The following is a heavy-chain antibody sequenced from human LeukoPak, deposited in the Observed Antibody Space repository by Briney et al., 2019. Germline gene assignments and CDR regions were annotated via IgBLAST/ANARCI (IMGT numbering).Heavy chain of an antibody. V-gene: IGHV4-59*01. CDR2: IYYSGST. CDR1: GGSISSYY. J-gene: IGHJ4*02. Sequence: PSQTLSLTCTVSGGSISSYYWSWIRQPPGKGLEWIGNIYYSGSTSYNPSLKSRVTISVDTSKNQFSLKLSSVTAADTAVYYCAREAQQYSGSYYVDYWGQGTLVTVSS. D-gene: IGHD1-26*01. CDR3: AREAQQYSGSYYVDY.